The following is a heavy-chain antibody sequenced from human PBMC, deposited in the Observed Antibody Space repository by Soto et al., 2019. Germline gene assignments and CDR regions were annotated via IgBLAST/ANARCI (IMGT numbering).Heavy chain of an antibody. CDR1: RGTFSSYA. J-gene: IGHJ5*02. CDR2: IIPIFGTA. V-gene: IGHV1-69*13. D-gene: IGHD2-15*01. Sequence: ASVKVSCKASRGTFSSYAISWVRQAPGQRLEWMGGIIPIFGTANYAQKFQGRVTITADESTSTAYMELSSLRSEDTAVYYCARDNQGYCSGGSCYGGNWFDPWGQGNLVTVSS. CDR3: ARDNQGYCSGGSCYGGNWFDP.